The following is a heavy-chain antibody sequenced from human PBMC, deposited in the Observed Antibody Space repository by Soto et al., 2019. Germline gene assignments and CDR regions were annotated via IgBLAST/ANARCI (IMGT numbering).Heavy chain of an antibody. CDR2: INPNSGGT. Sequence: GASVKVSCKASGYTFTGYYMHWVRQAPGQGLEWMGWINPNSGGTNYAQKFQGRVTMTRDTSISTAYMELSRLRSDDTAVYYCARRWPRGGYGFDPWGQGTLVTVSS. J-gene: IGHJ5*02. D-gene: IGHD5-12*01. V-gene: IGHV1-2*02. CDR1: GYTFTGYY. CDR3: ARRWPRGGYGFDP.